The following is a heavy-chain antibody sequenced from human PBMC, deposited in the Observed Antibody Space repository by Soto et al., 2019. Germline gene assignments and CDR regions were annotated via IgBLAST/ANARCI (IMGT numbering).Heavy chain of an antibody. CDR3: ARGFRGYYDYVWGSYRYNSPDY. D-gene: IGHD3-16*02. Sequence: QVQLVQSGAEVKKPGASVKVSCKASGYTFTSYDINWVRQATGQGLEWMGWMNPNSGNTGYAQKFQGRVTMTRNTSISTAYMELSSLRSEDTAVYYCARGFRGYYDYVWGSYRYNSPDYWGQGTLFTVSS. CDR1: GYTFTSYD. V-gene: IGHV1-8*01. J-gene: IGHJ4*02. CDR2: MNPNSGNT.